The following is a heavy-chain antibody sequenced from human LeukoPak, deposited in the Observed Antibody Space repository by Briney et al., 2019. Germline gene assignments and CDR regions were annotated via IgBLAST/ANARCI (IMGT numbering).Heavy chain of an antibody. CDR2: TYYSGST. CDR1: GGSIRSSTYY. V-gene: IGHV4-39*07. CDR3: AREERWLQSRLFYFEY. J-gene: IGHJ4*02. Sequence: PSETLSLTCTVSGGSIRSSTYYWAWIRQPPGKGLEWIGSTYYSGSTYYNPSLKSRVTISVDTSKNQFSLKLSSVTAADTAVYYCAREERWLQSRLFYFEYWGQGTLVTVSS. D-gene: IGHD5-24*01.